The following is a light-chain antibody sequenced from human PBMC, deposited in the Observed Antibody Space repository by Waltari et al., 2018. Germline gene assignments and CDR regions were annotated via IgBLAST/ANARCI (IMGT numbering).Light chain of an antibody. CDR3: CSYAGSSPHVI. CDR2: GGS. V-gene: IGLV2-23*01. Sequence: QSALTQPVPVSGSPGQSLTLPLTGSSRDFGRYTVVSWYQQHPGRAPQLMIYGGSQRPSGVSNRFSGSKSGNTASLTISGLRAEDEADYYCCSYAGSSPHVIFGGGTKLTVL. J-gene: IGLJ2*01. CDR1: SRDFGRYTV.